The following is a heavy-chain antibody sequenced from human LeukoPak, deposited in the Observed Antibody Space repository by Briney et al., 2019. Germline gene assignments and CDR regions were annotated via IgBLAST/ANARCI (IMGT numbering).Heavy chain of an antibody. CDR1: GCSISSYY. Sequence: PSETLSLTCTVSGCSISSYYWSWIRQPPGKGLEWIGYIHTSGSTNYNPSLKSRLTISLDTSKNQFSLNLSSVTAADTAVYYCARAGPPPEYYDFWSGTGYFDYWGQGTLVTVSS. D-gene: IGHD3-3*01. J-gene: IGHJ4*02. CDR2: IHTSGST. V-gene: IGHV4-4*09. CDR3: ARAGPPPEYYDFWSGTGYFDY.